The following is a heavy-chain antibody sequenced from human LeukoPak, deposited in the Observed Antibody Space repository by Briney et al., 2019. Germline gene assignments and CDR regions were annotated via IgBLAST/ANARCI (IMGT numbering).Heavy chain of an antibody. J-gene: IGHJ6*03. V-gene: IGHV3-30*04. Sequence: GSLRLSCAASGFTFSSYAMHWVRQAPGKGLEWVAVISYDGSNKYYADSVKGRFTISRDNSKNTLYLQMNSLRAEDTAVYYCARDFEHGYSSGWYKNTYYYYYMDVWGKGTTVTVSS. CDR1: GFTFSSYA. CDR2: ISYDGSNK. D-gene: IGHD6-19*01. CDR3: ARDFEHGYSSGWYKNTYYYYYMDV.